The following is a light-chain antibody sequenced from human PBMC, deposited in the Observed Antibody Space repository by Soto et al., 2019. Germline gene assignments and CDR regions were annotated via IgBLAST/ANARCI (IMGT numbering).Light chain of an antibody. CDR1: QKIHSL. CDR2: DAS. J-gene: IGKJ2*01. Sequence: DIQMTQSPSTLSASVGDRVTITCRASQKIHSLLAWYQQKPGKAPKLLIYDASTLEGGVSSRFGGSGTGTEFTLTISSLQPDDFATYYCQQYHTYSYTFGQGTKLEIK. V-gene: IGKV1-5*01. CDR3: QQYHTYSYT.